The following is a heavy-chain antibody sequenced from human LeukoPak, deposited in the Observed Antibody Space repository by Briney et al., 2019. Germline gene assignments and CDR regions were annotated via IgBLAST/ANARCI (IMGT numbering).Heavy chain of an antibody. Sequence: SVKVSCKASGGTFSSYAISWVRQAPGQGLEWMGGIIPIFGTANYAQKFQGRVTITADESTSTAYMELSSLRSEDTAVYYCARGGDIVVVVAALDAFDIWGQGTMVTVSS. J-gene: IGHJ3*02. CDR2: IIPIFGTA. CDR1: GGTFSSYA. V-gene: IGHV1-69*13. D-gene: IGHD2-15*01. CDR3: ARGGDIVVVVAALDAFDI.